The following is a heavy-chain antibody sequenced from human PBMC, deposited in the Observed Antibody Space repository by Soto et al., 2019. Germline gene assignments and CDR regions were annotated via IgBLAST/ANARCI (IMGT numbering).Heavy chain of an antibody. CDR3: AGRSIVIVGGVSISEAFEG. J-gene: IGHJ3*01. V-gene: IGHV5-51*01. D-gene: IGHD3-16*01. Sequence: PGESLKISCKASGYSFTSHWIGWVRQRPGKGLEWMGIVFPGDSETRFSPSFEGQVTISAAKTFSTSYLQWNSLKASDTAMYYTAGRSIVIVGGVSISEAFEGWGQGTRV. CDR2: VFPGDSET. CDR1: GYSFTSHW.